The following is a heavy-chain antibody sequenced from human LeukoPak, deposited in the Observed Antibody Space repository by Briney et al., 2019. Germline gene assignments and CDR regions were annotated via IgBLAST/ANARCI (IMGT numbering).Heavy chain of an antibody. D-gene: IGHD5-18*01. CDR3: ARDSSLGYSYGFDY. Sequence: SETLSLTCAVYGGSFSGYYWSWIRQPPGKGLEWIGSIYYSGSTYYNPSLKSRVTISVDTSKDQFSLKLSSVTAADTAVYYCARDSSLGYSYGFDYWGQGTLVTVSS. J-gene: IGHJ4*02. CDR1: GGSFSGYY. CDR2: IYYSGST. V-gene: IGHV4-34*01.